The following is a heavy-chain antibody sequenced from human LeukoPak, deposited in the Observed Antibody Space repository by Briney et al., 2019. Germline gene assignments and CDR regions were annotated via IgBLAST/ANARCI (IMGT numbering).Heavy chain of an antibody. V-gene: IGHV3-23*01. CDR2: ISGSGGST. Sequence: PGGTLRLSCAASGFTFSSYGMSWVRQAPGKGLEWVSAISGSGGSTYYADSVKGRFTISRDNSKNTLYLQMNSLRAEDTAVYYCAPTPTTMIVVVTHWGQGTLVTVSS. D-gene: IGHD3-22*01. CDR1: GFTFSSYG. J-gene: IGHJ4*02. CDR3: APTPTTMIVVVTH.